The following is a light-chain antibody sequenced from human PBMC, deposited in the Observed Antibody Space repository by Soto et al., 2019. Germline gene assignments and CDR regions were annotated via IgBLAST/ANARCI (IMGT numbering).Light chain of an antibody. CDR3: QQYGSSPT. CDR2: GAS. Sequence: EIVMTQSPATLSVSPGERATLSCRASQSVSSNLAWYQQKPGQAPRLLIYGASTRATGIPARFSGSGSGTEFTLTISRLEPEDFAVYYCQQYGSSPTFGQGTKVDNK. CDR1: QSVSSN. J-gene: IGKJ1*01. V-gene: IGKV3-15*01.